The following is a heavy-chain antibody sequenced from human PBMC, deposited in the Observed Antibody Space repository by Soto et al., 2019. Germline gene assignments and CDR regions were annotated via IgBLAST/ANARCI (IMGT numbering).Heavy chain of an antibody. CDR3: ARFLAGHFAFDY. Sequence: ASVKVSCKASGYTFTNYGISWVRQAPGQGLEWMGWISAYNGNTNYAQKLQGRVTMTTDTSTSTAYMELRSLRSDDTAVYYCARFLAGHFAFDYWGQGTLVTVSS. J-gene: IGHJ4*02. D-gene: IGHD3-3*02. CDR1: GYTFTNYG. CDR2: ISAYNGNT. V-gene: IGHV1-18*01.